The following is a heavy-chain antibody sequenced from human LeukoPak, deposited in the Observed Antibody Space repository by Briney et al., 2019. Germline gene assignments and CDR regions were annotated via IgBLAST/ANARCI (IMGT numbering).Heavy chain of an antibody. D-gene: IGHD1-26*01. V-gene: IGHV3-48*03. CDR1: GFTFSSYE. CDR3: ARDPYSGSYGNYYYYFMDV. J-gene: IGHJ6*03. Sequence: GGSLRLSCAASGFTFSSYEMNWVRQAPGKGLEWVSYISGSGLTVDYADSVKGRFTISRDNAKDSLHLQMNSLRAEDMAVYYCARDPYSGSYGNYYYYFMDVWGKGTTVTISS. CDR2: ISGSGLTV.